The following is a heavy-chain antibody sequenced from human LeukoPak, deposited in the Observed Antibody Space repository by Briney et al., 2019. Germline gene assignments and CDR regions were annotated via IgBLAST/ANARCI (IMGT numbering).Heavy chain of an antibody. D-gene: IGHD5-18*01. CDR3: ARNYGYSYGGNWYFDL. Sequence: SETLSLTCAVYGGSFSGYYWSWIRQPPGKGLEWIGEINHSGSTNYNPSLKGRVTISVDMSNNQFSLKLTSVTTADTAVYYCARNYGYSYGGNWYFDLWGRGTLVTVSS. V-gene: IGHV4-34*01. J-gene: IGHJ2*01. CDR1: GGSFSGYY. CDR2: INHSGST.